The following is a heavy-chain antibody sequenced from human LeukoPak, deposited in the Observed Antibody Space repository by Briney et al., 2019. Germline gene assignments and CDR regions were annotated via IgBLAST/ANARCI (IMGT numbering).Heavy chain of an antibody. CDR2: IYSGGST. Sequence: GGSLRLSCAASGFTVSSNYMSWVRQAPGKGLEWVSVIYSGGSTHYADSVKGRFTISRDNSKNTLYLQMNSLRAEDTAVYYCARDYPSGYYYYYGMDVWGQGTTVTVSS. V-gene: IGHV3-53*01. J-gene: IGHJ6*02. CDR3: ARDYPSGYYYYYGMDV. CDR1: GFTVSSNY.